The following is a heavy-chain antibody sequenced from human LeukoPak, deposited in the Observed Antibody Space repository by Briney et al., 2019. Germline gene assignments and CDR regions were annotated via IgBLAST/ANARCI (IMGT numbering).Heavy chain of an antibody. CDR3: ARGAIFGVTTKGYGMDV. Sequence: SVKVSCKASGGTFSSYAISWVRQAPGQGLEWMGRIIPILGIANYAQKFQGRVTITADKSTSTAYMELSSLRSEDTAVYYCARGAIFGVTTKGYGMDVWDQGTTVTVSS. J-gene: IGHJ6*02. CDR1: GGTFSSYA. CDR2: IIPILGIA. D-gene: IGHD3-3*01. V-gene: IGHV1-69*04.